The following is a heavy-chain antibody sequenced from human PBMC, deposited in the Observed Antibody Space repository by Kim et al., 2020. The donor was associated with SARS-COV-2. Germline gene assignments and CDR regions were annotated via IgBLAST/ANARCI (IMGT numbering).Heavy chain of an antibody. CDR2: IRFDGAE. Sequence: GGSLRLSCATSGFFFSDYWMSWVRQAPGKGLEWVANIRFDGAEFYLDSLEGRFTISRDNAKNSLSLQMNSLTAEDTATYFCARSLSTTASRAVGAYFDY. D-gene: IGHD1-26*01. J-gene: IGHJ4*01. V-gene: IGHV3-7*01. CDR1: GFFFSDYW. CDR3: ARSLSTTASRAVGAYFDY.